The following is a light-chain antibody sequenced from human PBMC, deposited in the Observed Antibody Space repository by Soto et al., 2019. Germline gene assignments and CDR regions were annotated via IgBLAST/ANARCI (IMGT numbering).Light chain of an antibody. CDR3: QQYDSYST. CDR2: KAS. CDR1: QSISSW. Sequence: DIQITQSPSTLSASVGDRVTITCRASQSISSWLAWYQQKSGKAPNVLIYKASTLATGVPSRFSGSGSGTEFTLTISSLQPDDFATYYCQQYDSYSTFGGGTKVDIK. J-gene: IGKJ4*01. V-gene: IGKV1-5*03.